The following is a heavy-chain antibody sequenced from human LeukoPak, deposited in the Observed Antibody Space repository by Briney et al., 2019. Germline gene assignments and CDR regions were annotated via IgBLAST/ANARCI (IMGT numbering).Heavy chain of an antibody. CDR1: GGSISSSSYY. Sequence: SETLSLTCTVSGGSISSSSYYWGWIRQPPGMGLEWIGSIYYSGSTYYNPSLKSRVTISVDTSKNQFSLKLSSVTAADTAVYYCARQNLLLSYYYYMDVWGKGTTVTIS. CDR2: IYYSGST. V-gene: IGHV4-39*01. D-gene: IGHD2/OR15-2a*01. J-gene: IGHJ6*03. CDR3: ARQNLLLSYYYYMDV.